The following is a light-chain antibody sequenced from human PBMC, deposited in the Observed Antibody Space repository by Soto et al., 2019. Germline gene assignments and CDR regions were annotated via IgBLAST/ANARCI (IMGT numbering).Light chain of an antibody. J-gene: IGKJ5*01. CDR3: QQFNNYPLT. CDR1: HGISSA. CDR2: DAS. Sequence: AIQMTQSPCSLYASAAAGSTIIFVRSHGISSALAGYQQKPGRAPKLLIYDASSLESGVPSRFSGSGSGTDFTLTIRSLQPEDFATYYCQQFNNYPLTFGQGTRLENK. V-gene: IGKV1D-13*01.